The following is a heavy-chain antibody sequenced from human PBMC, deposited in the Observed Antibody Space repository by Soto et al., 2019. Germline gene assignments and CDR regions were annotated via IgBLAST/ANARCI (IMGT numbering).Heavy chain of an antibody. J-gene: IGHJ4*02. Sequence: GGSLRLSCAASGFTVSSNCMSWVCQAPGKGLEWVSIIYSDGSTYYADSVKGRFTISRDNSKDTLYLQMNSLRADDTAVYYCASRRNPYGAYAYRGQGTLVTVSS. V-gene: IGHV3-66*01. D-gene: IGHD4-17*01. CDR3: ASRRNPYGAYAY. CDR2: IYSDGST. CDR1: GFTVSSNC.